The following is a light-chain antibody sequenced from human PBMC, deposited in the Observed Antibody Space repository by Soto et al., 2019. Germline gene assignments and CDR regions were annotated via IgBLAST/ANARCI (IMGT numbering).Light chain of an antibody. Sequence: SYELTQAPSVSVSPGQTASITCSGDKLGDKYACWYQLKPGQSPVLVIYQDTKRPSGIPERFSGSNSGNTATLTISGTQAMDEADYYCQAWDSSTGVVFGGGTKVTVL. CDR1: KLGDKY. CDR2: QDT. V-gene: IGLV3-1*01. J-gene: IGLJ2*01. CDR3: QAWDSSTGVV.